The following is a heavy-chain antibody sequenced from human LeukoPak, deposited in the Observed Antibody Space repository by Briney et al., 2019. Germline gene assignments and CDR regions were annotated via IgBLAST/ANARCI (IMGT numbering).Heavy chain of an antibody. CDR1: GYTFTSYG. CDR3: ARDRSTSSSWYTPYYYYYMDV. J-gene: IGHJ6*03. V-gene: IGHV1-18*01. D-gene: IGHD6-13*01. CDR2: ISAYNGNT. Sequence: ASVTVSCKASGYTFTSYGISWVRQAPGQGLEWMGWISAYNGNTNYAQKLQGRVTMTTDTSTSTAYMELRSLRSDDTAVYYCARDRSTSSSWYTPYYYYYMDVWGKGTTVTVSS.